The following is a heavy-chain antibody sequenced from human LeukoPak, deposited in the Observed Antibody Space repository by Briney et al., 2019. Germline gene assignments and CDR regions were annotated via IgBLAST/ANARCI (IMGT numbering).Heavy chain of an antibody. CDR3: ARVSDYYDTSGPLDY. V-gene: IGHV4-34*01. CDR1: GGSFSGYY. CDR2: INHSGST. J-gene: IGHJ4*02. Sequence: SETLSLTCAVYGGSFSGYYWSWIRQPPGKGLEWIGEINHSGSTNYNPSLKSRVTISVDTSKNQFSLKLSSVTAADTAVYSCARVSDYYDTSGPLDYWGQGTLVTVSS. D-gene: IGHD3-22*01.